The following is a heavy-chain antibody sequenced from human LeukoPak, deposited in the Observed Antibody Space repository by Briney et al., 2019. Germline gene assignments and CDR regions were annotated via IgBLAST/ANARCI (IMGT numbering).Heavy chain of an antibody. D-gene: IGHD6-13*01. Sequence: GGSLRLSCAASGFTFSSYAMSWVRQAPGEGLEWVSTITGSGGSTYYADSVKGRFTISRDNSKDTLYLQVNSLRAEDTAVYFCASNGASSSWYRFYYWGQGTLVTVSS. CDR3: ASNGASSSWYRFYY. V-gene: IGHV3-23*01. CDR1: GFTFSSYA. CDR2: ITGSGGST. J-gene: IGHJ4*02.